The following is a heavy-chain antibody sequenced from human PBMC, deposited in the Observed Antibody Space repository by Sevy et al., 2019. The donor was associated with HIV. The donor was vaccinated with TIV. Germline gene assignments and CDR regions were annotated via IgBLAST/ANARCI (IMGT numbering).Heavy chain of an antibody. J-gene: IGHJ5*02. CDR2: ISYTGST. D-gene: IGHD2-15*01. Sequence: SETLSLTCTVSGVSISGGAYYWGWIRQPPGKGLEWIGSISYTGSTYYNPSLKSRVTISVDMSKNQFSLKLTSVTAADTAVYYCARRGDNNWFDPWGQGTLVTVSS. V-gene: IGHV4-39*01. CDR1: GVSISGGAYY. CDR3: ARRGDNNWFDP.